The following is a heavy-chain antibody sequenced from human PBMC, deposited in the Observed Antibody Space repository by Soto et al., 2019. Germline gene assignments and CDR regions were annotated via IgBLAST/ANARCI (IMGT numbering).Heavy chain of an antibody. CDR1: GGSISSSSYY. V-gene: IGHV4-39*01. D-gene: IGHD4-4*01. J-gene: IGHJ1*01. Sequence: PSETLSLTCTVSGGSISSSSYYWGWIRQPPGKGLEWIGSIYYSGSTYYNPSLKSRATISVDTSKNQFSLKLSSVTAADTAVYYCARVERWLQQLQHWGQGTLVTSPQ. CDR3: ARVERWLQQLQH. CDR2: IYYSGST.